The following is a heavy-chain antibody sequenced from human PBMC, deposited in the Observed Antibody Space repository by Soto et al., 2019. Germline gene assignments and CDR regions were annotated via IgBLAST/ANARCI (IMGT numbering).Heavy chain of an antibody. J-gene: IGHJ6*02. CDR3: ARGDQLLLSSNYGMDV. CDR2: IWYDGSNK. CDR1: GFTFSSYG. Sequence: QVQLVESGGGVVQPGRSLRLSCAASGFTFSSYGMHWVRQAPGKGLEWVAVIWYDGSNKYYADSVKGRFTISRDNSKNXLYLQMNSLRAEDTAVYYCARGDQLLLSSNYGMDVWGQGTTVTVSS. D-gene: IGHD2-2*01. V-gene: IGHV3-33*01.